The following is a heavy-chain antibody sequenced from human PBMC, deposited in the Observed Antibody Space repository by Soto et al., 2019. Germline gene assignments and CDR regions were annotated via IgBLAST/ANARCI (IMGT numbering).Heavy chain of an antibody. Sequence: EVQLLESGGGFVQPGGSLRLSCAASGFRFSDYSMTWVRQAPGRGLEWVSTLTHRGTTFYADSVKGRSTIARDNSKNTLSLQMYNLRAEDTARYYCAKRATTVPTPGNYFDYWGQGTLVTVSS. J-gene: IGHJ4*02. CDR2: LTHRGTT. D-gene: IGHD2-15*01. CDR3: AKRATTVPTPGNYFDY. V-gene: IGHV3-23*01. CDR1: GFRFSDYS.